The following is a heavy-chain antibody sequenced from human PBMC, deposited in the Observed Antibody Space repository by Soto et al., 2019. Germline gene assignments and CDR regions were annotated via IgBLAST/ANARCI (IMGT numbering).Heavy chain of an antibody. D-gene: IGHD2-8*02. J-gene: IGHJ4*01. CDR1: GFPFSNAW. CDR3: TTDSRCTVPEIRFDY. V-gene: IGHV3-15*07. Sequence: GGSLRHSCAASGFPFSNAWINWVRQTPGTGLQWVGRVKSKTDGGSADYAAPVKGRFAVSRDDSKNIVYLQMNSVKIEDTGVYYCTTDSRCTVPEIRFDYWGPGPLATVSS. CDR2: VKSKTDGGSA.